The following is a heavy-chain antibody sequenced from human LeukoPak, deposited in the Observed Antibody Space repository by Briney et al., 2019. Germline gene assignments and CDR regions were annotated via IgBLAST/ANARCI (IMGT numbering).Heavy chain of an antibody. CDR1: GFTFSSYS. Sequence: PGGSLRLSCAASGFTFSSYSMNWVRQAPGKGLEWVSSISSSSSYIYYADSVKGRFTISRDNAKNSLYLQMNSLRAEDTAVYYCARDSVNYYGSGSYGALDICGQGTMVTVSS. V-gene: IGHV3-21*01. J-gene: IGHJ3*02. CDR3: ARDSVNYYGSGSYGALDI. D-gene: IGHD3-10*01. CDR2: ISSSSSYI.